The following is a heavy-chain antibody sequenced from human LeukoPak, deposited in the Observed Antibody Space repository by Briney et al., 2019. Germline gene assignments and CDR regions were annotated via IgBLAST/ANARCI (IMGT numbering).Heavy chain of an antibody. J-gene: IGHJ3*02. CDR1: GFTFTSSA. CDR3: ARRLRTGGFDI. CDR2: IQPADSQT. D-gene: IGHD1-1*01. V-gene: IGHV5-51*01. Sequence: KVSCKASGFTFTSSAVQWVRQVPGKGLEWMGLIQPADSQTRYNPSFQGQVTLSDDKSINTAYLQWSSLRPSDTAMYYCARRLRTGGFDIWGQGTEVTVSS.